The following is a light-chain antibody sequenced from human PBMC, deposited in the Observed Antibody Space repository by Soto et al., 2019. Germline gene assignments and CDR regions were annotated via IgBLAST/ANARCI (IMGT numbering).Light chain of an antibody. CDR1: QSVSRN. CDR3: QQYYSFPIT. J-gene: IGKJ5*01. Sequence: EVVLTQSPATLSVSPGDRATLSCRASQSVSRNLAWYQQKPGQAPRLLIYGASTRATGVPARFSGSGSATEFTLSISSLQSEDVAVYYCQQYYSFPITFGQGTRLEIK. V-gene: IGKV3-15*01. CDR2: GAS.